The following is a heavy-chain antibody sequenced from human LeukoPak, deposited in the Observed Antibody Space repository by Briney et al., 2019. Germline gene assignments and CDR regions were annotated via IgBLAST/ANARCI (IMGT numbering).Heavy chain of an antibody. CDR1: GFTFSSYA. Sequence: GGSLRLSCAASGFTFSSYAMHWVRQAPGKGLEWVAVISYDGSNKYYADSVKGRFTISRDNSKDTLYLQMNSLRAEDTAVYYCARDPSGSSWVYYFDYWGQGTLVTVSS. CDR2: ISYDGSNK. D-gene: IGHD6-6*01. V-gene: IGHV3-30-3*01. J-gene: IGHJ4*02. CDR3: ARDPSGSSWVYYFDY.